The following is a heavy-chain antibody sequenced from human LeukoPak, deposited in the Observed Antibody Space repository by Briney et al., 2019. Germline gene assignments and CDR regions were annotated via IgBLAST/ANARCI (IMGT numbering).Heavy chain of an antibody. J-gene: IGHJ4*02. V-gene: IGHV3-11*01. CDR3: ARAPTLYSPFDY. Sequence: PGGSLRLSCAASGFTFSDYYMSWIRQAPGKGLEWVSYISSTGSTIFYADSVKGRFTISRDNAKNSLSLQMNTLRVEDTAVYYCARAPTLYSPFDYWGQGTLVTVSS. CDR1: GFTFSDYY. D-gene: IGHD2-15*01. CDR2: ISSTGSTI.